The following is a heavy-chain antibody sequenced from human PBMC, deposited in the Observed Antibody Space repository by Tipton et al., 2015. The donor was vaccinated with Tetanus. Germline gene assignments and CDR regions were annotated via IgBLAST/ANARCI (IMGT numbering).Heavy chain of an antibody. CDR2: INQRGT. J-gene: IGHJ5*02. CDR3: AVLPKHWQAPRGAP. V-gene: IGHV4-34*01. Sequence: TLSLTCEVSGGSSSSFYWSWIRQPPGGGLEWIGEINQRGTTCNPSLNRRATISADSSATQLSLIITSMTAADAAVYYCAVLPKHWQAPRGAPWGQGILVTVSS. D-gene: IGHD1-1*01. CDR1: GGSSSSFY.